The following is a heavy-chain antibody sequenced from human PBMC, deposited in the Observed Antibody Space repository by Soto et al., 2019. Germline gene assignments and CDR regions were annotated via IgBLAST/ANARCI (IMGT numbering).Heavy chain of an antibody. CDR1: GGTFSSYA. Sequence: SVKVSCKASGGTFSSYAISWVRQAPGQGLEWMGGIIPIFGTANYAQKFQGRVTITADESTSTAYMELSSLRSEDTAVYYCARGDKYYYDSSGYYYGYYYYYYGMDVRGQGTTVTVSS. CDR3: ARGDKYYYDSSGYYYGYYYYYYGMDV. CDR2: IIPIFGTA. V-gene: IGHV1-69*13. D-gene: IGHD3-22*01. J-gene: IGHJ6*02.